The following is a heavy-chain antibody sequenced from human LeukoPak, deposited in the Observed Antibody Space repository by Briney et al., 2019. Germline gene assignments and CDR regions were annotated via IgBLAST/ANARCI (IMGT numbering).Heavy chain of an antibody. V-gene: IGHV4-61*01. CDR1: GGSISSGSYY. Sequence: PSETLTLTCTVSGGSISSGSYYWRWIRQSPGKGLEWIGYIYYTGTSYNPSLKSRVTISADTSKNQFSLKLISVTAADTAVYYCASRKLGNDYWGQGTLVTVSS. CDR2: IYYTGT. D-gene: IGHD7-27*01. J-gene: IGHJ4*02. CDR3: ASRKLGNDY.